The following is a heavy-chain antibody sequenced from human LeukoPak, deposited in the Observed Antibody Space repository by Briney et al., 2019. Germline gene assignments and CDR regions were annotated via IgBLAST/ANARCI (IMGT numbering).Heavy chain of an antibody. Sequence: SETLSLTCTVSAGSISSSSYYWGWIRQPPGKGLEWMGSIYYSGSTYYNPSLKSRVTISVDTSKNQFSLKLSSVTAADTAVYFCARDIVVVVAHMDVWGKGTTVTVSS. D-gene: IGHD2-15*01. V-gene: IGHV4-39*07. J-gene: IGHJ6*03. CDR2: IYYSGST. CDR1: AGSISSSSYY. CDR3: ARDIVVVVAHMDV.